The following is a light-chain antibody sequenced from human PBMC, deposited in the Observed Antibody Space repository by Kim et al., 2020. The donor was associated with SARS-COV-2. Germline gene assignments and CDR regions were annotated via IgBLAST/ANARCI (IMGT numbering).Light chain of an antibody. Sequence: PGHTAKIHCSGGVLAKNYARWFQQQPGQALVLVIYKDRERPSGIPERFSGSSSGTTVTLTISGAQVEDEADYYCYSAADNKLGVFGGGTQLTVL. CDR3: YSAADNKLGV. CDR1: VLAKNY. J-gene: IGLJ3*02. V-gene: IGLV3-27*01. CDR2: KDR.